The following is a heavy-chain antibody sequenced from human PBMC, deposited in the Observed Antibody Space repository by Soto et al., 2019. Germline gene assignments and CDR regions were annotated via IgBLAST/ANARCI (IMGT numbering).Heavy chain of an antibody. V-gene: IGHV1-69*12. D-gene: IGHD3-22*01. CDR1: GGSLSNFG. J-gene: IGHJ6*02. CDR2: IIPVFGTP. CDR3: ARGDASKIVVTTYYAMDG. Sequence: QVQLVQSGAEVKKPGSSVKVSCTASGGSLSNFGISWVRQAPGQGLEWMGAIIPVFGTPNYAQKFQDRVTINADESTTTVYMEVRSLISVDTAVYCCARGDASKIVVTTYYAMDGWGQGTTVTVSS.